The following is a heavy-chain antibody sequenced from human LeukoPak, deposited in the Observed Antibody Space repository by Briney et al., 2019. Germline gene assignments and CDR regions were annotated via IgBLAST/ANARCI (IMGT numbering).Heavy chain of an antibody. CDR3: AKMLVVTINPPDAFDI. D-gene: IGHD3-3*01. CDR1: GFTFSSYG. V-gene: IGHV3-30*02. J-gene: IGHJ3*02. Sequence: GGSLRLSCAASGFTFSSYGMHWVRQAPGKGLEWVAFIRYDGSNKYYADSVKGRFTISRDNSKNTLYLQMYSLRAEDTAVYYCAKMLVVTINPPDAFDIWGQGTMVTVSS. CDR2: IRYDGSNK.